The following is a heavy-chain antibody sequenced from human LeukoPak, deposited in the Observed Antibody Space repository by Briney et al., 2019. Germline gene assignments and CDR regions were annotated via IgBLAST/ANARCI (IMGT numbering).Heavy chain of an antibody. CDR3: ARGGDGYNPQDYFDY. Sequence: PSETLSITCTVSGGSISSYYWSWIRQPPGKGLEWIGYIYYSGSTNYNPSLKSRVTISVDTSKNQLSLKLTSVTAADTAVYYCARGGDGYNPQDYFDYWGQGTLVTVSS. J-gene: IGHJ4*02. D-gene: IGHD5-24*01. CDR1: GGSISSYY. CDR2: IYYSGST. V-gene: IGHV4-59*01.